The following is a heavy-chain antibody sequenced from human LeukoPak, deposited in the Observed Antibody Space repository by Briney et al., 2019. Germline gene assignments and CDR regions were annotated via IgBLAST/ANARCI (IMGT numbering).Heavy chain of an antibody. V-gene: IGHV3-23*01. CDR1: GFSSSGYA. CDR3: ARYYDILTGDYRFDY. D-gene: IGHD3-9*01. Sequence: PGGSLRLSCEVSGFSSSGYAMSGVPHAPGKGLEWVSTISVSGGRTYYADSVKGRFPISRDNSKNTVHLQMNSLRAGDTAVYYCARYYDILTGDYRFDYWGQGTLVTVSS. J-gene: IGHJ4*02. CDR2: ISVSGGRT.